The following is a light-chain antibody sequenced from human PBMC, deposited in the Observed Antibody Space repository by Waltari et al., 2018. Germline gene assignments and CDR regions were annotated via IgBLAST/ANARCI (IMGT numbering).Light chain of an antibody. CDR3: QQRSHWPRT. CDR1: QSVYNY. CDR2: DSS. Sequence: EIVLTQSPATLSLSPGERATLSCRASQSVYNYLAWYQQKPGQAPRLLIYDSSNRATGIPARFSGSGSGTDFTLTIGSLEPEDFAVYYCQQRSHWPRTFGPGTKVDIK. V-gene: IGKV3-11*01. J-gene: IGKJ3*01.